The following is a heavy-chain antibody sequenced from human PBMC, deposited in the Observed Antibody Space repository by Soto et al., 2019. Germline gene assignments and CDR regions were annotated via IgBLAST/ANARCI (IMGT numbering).Heavy chain of an antibody. J-gene: IGHJ3*02. Sequence: GKGLEWVAAISYDGSNKDYADSVKGRFTISRDNSKNMLYLQMNGLRAEDTAVYFCAKIPNHSTGRAFEIWRQGSFVTVSS. CDR2: ISYDGSNK. CDR3: AKIPNHSTGRAFEI. D-gene: IGHD3-22*01. V-gene: IGHV3-30*18.